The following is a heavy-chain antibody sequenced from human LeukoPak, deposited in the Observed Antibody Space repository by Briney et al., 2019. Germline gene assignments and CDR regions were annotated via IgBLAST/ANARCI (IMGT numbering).Heavy chain of an antibody. CDR3: ARGAGSSGWYYFDY. J-gene: IGHJ4*02. D-gene: IGHD6-19*01. CDR1: GFTFSSYW. CDR2: ISSSGDTI. Sequence: GGSLRLSCAASGFTFSSYWMSWVRQAPGKGLECISYISSSGDTIYYADSVKGRFTISRDNAKNSLYLQMNSLRAEDTAVYYCARGAGSSGWYYFDYWGQGTLVTVSS. V-gene: IGHV3-48*04.